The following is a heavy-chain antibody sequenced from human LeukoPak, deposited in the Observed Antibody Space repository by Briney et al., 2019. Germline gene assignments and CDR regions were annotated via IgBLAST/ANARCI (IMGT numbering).Heavy chain of an antibody. CDR1: GGSISSGGYS. CDR3: ARAPPDCSSTSCYVWFDP. CDR2: IYHSGST. V-gene: IGHV4-30-2*01. D-gene: IGHD2-2*01. Sequence: PSQTLSLTCAVSGGSISSGGYSWSWIRQPPGKGLEWIGYIYHSGSTNYNPSLKSRVTISVDTSKNQFSLKLSSVTAADTAVYYCARAPPDCSSTSCYVWFDPWGQGTLATVSS. J-gene: IGHJ5*02.